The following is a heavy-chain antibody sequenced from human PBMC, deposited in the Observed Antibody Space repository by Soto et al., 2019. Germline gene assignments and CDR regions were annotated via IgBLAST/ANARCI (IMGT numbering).Heavy chain of an antibody. CDR3: ASRYLY. V-gene: IGHV4-30-4*01. CDR2: IDSSGST. Sequence: SETLSLTCTVSGDSISNGDYYWSWLRQPPGRGLEWIGYIDSSGSTYFNPSLKSRLTMSVDMSKNQFSLRLTSVTAADTAVYYCASRYLYWGQGLLVTVSS. CDR1: GDSISNGDYY. J-gene: IGHJ4*02. D-gene: IGHD3-16*02.